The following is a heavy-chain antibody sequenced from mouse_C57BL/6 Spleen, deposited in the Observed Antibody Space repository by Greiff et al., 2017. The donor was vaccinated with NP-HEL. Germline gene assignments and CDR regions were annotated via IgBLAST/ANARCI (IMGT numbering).Heavy chain of an antibody. Sequence: ASGIDFSRYWMSWVRRAPGKGLEWIGEINPDSSTINYAPSLKDKFIISRDNAKNTLYLQMSKVRSEDTALYYCARQSYSNFWYFDVWGTGTTVTVSS. CDR3: ARQSYSNFWYFDV. CDR2: INPDSSTI. D-gene: IGHD2-5*01. V-gene: IGHV4-1*01. CDR1: GIDFSRYW. J-gene: IGHJ1*03.